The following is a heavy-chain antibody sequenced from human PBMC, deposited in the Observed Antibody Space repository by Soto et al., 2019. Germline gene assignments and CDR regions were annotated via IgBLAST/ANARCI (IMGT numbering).Heavy chain of an antibody. D-gene: IGHD3-9*01. Sequence: QITLKESGPTLVKPTQTLTLTCTVSGFSLTTTGVGVGWIRQPPGKALEWLALIYWDDDKRYSPSLKNRLTITNDIYKNQVVLTMTNIDPVDTATYYCSRSLGVYYDILTVYQANWFDPWGQGTLVTVSS. CDR3: SRSLGVYYDILTVYQANWFDP. CDR2: IYWDDDK. CDR1: GFSLTTTGVG. J-gene: IGHJ5*02. V-gene: IGHV2-5*02.